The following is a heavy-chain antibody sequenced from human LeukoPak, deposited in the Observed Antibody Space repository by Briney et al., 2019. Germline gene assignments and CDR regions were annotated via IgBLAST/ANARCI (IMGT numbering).Heavy chain of an antibody. J-gene: IGHJ4*02. D-gene: IGHD3-3*01. CDR2: INPNSGDT. CDR3: ARDRRFLEWLLPLDY. CDR1: GYTFTGYY. V-gene: IGHV1-2*02. Sequence: GASVKVSCKASGYTFTGYYMHWVRQAPGQGLEWMGWINPNSGDTNYAQKFQGRVTMTRDTSISTAYMELSRLRSDDTAVYYCARDRRFLEWLLPLDYWGQGTLVTVSS.